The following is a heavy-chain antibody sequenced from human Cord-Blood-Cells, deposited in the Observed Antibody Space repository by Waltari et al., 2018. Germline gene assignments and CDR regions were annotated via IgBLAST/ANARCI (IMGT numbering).Heavy chain of an antibody. D-gene: IGHD3-16*01. J-gene: IGHJ3*02. CDR1: GGSFSGYY. CDR3: ARVAGLGDAFDI. Sequence: QVQLQQWGAGLLKPSETLSLTCAVYGGSFSGYYWSWTRQPPGKGLEWIGEINHSGSTNYNPSLKSRVTISVDTSKNQFSLKLSSVTAADTAVYYCARVAGLGDAFDIWGQGTMVTVSS. CDR2: INHSGST. V-gene: IGHV4-34*01.